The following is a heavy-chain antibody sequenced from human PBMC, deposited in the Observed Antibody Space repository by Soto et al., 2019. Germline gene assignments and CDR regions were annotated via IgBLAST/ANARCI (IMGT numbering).Heavy chain of an antibody. D-gene: IGHD6-13*01. CDR2: VSSRGNLI. Sequence: GGSLRLSCGASGDTFRDYYMSWIRQAPGKGLEWVSYVSSRGNLIYYADSVKGRFTISRDNAKNSLYLQLNSLRVDDTAVYYCARDSSSWSYDIWGQGTMVTVSS. V-gene: IGHV3-11*01. CDR1: GDTFRDYY. J-gene: IGHJ3*02. CDR3: ARDSSSWSYDI.